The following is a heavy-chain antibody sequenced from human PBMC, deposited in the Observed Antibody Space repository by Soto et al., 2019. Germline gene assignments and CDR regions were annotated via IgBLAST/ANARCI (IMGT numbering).Heavy chain of an antibody. J-gene: IGHJ4*02. CDR3: ARDLVSRILVFDF. Sequence: ASVKASCKASGYTFIGDDLHWVRQAPGQGLEWMGWVNPNSGATNYPQKFQGRVTMTRDTSITTAYMEMRTLRSDDTAFYFCARDLVSRILVFDFWGEGTPVTDSS. D-gene: IGHD2-15*01. CDR1: GYTFIGDD. CDR2: VNPNSGAT. V-gene: IGHV1-2*02.